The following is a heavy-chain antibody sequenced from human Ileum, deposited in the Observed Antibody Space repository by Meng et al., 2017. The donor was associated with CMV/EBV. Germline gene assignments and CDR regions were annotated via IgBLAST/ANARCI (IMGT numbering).Heavy chain of an antibody. CDR1: GGLIISGSHY. V-gene: IGHV4-61*02. CDR3: ARGKAVGTGH. Sequence: QVSFAATAQRMVKPSTTLALGCTVSGGLIISGSHYWSWIRQSAGKGLEWIGRIHTSGSTNYNPSLESRVTISIDTSRNQFSLKLTSVTAADTAVYFCARGKAVGTGHWGQGTLVTVSS. D-gene: IGHD6-13*01. CDR2: IHTSGST. J-gene: IGHJ4*02.